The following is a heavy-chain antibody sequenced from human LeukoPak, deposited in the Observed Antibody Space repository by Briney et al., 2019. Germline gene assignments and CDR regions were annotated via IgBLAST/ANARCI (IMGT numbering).Heavy chain of an antibody. CDR2: IWCDRGST. V-gene: IGHV3-33*06. CDR1: GFTFCDYG. Sequence: SGESLRLSCAPSGFTFCDYGMHWVRQAPGKGLEWVSDIWCDRGSTNYVDSVKGRFTISRDNSKNTLYLQMNRLRAEDTALYSCAKGTTPRAVALDDIDVWGKRTTVTVSS. CDR3: AKGTTPRAVALDDIDV. D-gene: IGHD6-19*01. J-gene: IGHJ6*03.